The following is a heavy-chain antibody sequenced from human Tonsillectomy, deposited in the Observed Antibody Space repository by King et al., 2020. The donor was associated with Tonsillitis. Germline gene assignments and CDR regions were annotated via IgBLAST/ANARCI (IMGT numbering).Heavy chain of an antibody. CDR2: IYYTGST. V-gene: IGHV4-39*07. D-gene: IGHD2-21*01. CDR3: AGGSRWGLVDY. Sequence: QVQLQESGPGLVKPSETLSLTCTVSGGSISNNNYYWGWIRQPPGTGLEWIGSIYYTGSTFYNPSLKSRVTISVDTSKNQFSVRLSSVTAAYTAVYYCAGGSRWGLVDYWGQGALVTVSS. J-gene: IGHJ4*02. CDR1: GGSISNNNYY.